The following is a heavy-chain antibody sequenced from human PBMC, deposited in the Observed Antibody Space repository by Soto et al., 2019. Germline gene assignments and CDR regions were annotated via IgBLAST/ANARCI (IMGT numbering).Heavy chain of an antibody. Sequence: EVQLVESGGGLVQPGGSLKLSCAASGFTFSGSAMHWVRQASGKGLEWVGRIRSKANSYATAYAASVKGRFTISRDDSKNTAYLQMNRLKTEDTAVYYCTGMGDCSSTSCLDVWGKGTTVTVSS. D-gene: IGHD2-2*01. CDR2: IRSKANSYAT. J-gene: IGHJ6*04. CDR3: TGMGDCSSTSCLDV. CDR1: GFTFSGSA. V-gene: IGHV3-73*01.